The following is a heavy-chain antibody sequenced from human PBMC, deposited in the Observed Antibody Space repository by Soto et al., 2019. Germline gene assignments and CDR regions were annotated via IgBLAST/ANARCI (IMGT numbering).Heavy chain of an antibody. CDR3: ATGYCSGGSCYGAADAFDI. CDR1: GYTFTSYG. Sequence: ASVKVSCKASGYTFTSYGISWVRQAPGQGLEWMGWISAYNGNTNYAQKLQGRVTMTTDTSTSTAYMELRSLRSDDTAMYYCATGYCSGGSCYGAADAFDIWGQGTMVTVSS. CDR2: ISAYNGNT. D-gene: IGHD2-15*01. J-gene: IGHJ3*02. V-gene: IGHV1-18*01.